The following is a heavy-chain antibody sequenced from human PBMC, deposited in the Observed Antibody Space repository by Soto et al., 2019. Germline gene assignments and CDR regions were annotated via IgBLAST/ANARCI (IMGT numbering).Heavy chain of an antibody. CDR3: ARDRRIAVAGTWTYYFDY. V-gene: IGHV3-43*01. D-gene: IGHD6-19*01. Sequence: GGSLRLSCAASGFRFDEYNIHWVRQAPGKGLEWVSLITWNGANKYYADSVKGRFTISRDNSKNTLYLRMNSLRAEDTALYYCARDRRIAVAGTWTYYFDYWGQGTLVTVSS. J-gene: IGHJ4*02. CDR1: GFRFDEYN. CDR2: ITWNGANK.